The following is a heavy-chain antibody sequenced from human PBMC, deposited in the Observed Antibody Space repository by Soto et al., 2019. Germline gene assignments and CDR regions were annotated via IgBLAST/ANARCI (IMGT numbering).Heavy chain of an antibody. CDR1: GDSIRDGYY. CDR2: IYHGGST. CDR3: ARVGPWVLFYYDSSPYTFENCFDP. J-gene: IGHJ5*02. Sequence: TLSLTCGICGDSIRDGYYWVWLQPHPGKWLGWSGSIYHGGSTYYNPSLNSRVTLSIDMTNNHVSLILNSVTAADTAVYYCARVGPWVLFYYDSSPYTFENCFDPCGQGPLVTVSS. V-gene: IGHV4-38-2*01. D-gene: IGHD3-22*01.